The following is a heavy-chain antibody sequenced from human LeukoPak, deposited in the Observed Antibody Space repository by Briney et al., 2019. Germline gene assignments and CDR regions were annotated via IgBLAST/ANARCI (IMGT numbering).Heavy chain of an antibody. V-gene: IGHV3-7*01. CDR1: GFTFSNYW. CDR3: ARVGYSSSSFDY. CDR2: IKQDGSVK. Sequence: GGSLRLSCAASGFTFSNYWMSWVRQAPGKGLEWVANIKQDGSVKYYVDSVKGRFTISRDNAKNSLYVQVNSLRAEDTAVYYCARVGYSSSSFDYWGQGTLVTVSS. J-gene: IGHJ4*02. D-gene: IGHD6-6*01.